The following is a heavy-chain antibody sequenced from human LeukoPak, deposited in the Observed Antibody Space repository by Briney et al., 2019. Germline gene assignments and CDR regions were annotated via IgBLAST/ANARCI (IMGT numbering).Heavy chain of an antibody. CDR1: GFTFRSYE. CDR3: ARLTAAGDPVDY. CDR2: ISSSGSTK. V-gene: IGHV3-48*03. D-gene: IGHD6-13*01. Sequence: PGGSLRLSCATSGFTFRSYEMNWVRQAPGKGLEWVSYISSSGSTKYYADSVKGRFTISRDNAKNSLYLQMNSLRDEDTAVYYSARLTAAGDPVDYWGQGTLVTVSS. J-gene: IGHJ4*02.